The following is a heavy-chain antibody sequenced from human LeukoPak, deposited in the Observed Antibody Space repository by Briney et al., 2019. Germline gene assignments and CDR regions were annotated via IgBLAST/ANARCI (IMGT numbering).Heavy chain of an antibody. V-gene: IGHV4-39*01. Sequence: SETLSLTCAVSGGSISSGSYYWGWIRQPPGKGLEWIGSIYYTGSTYYNPSLKSRVTISVDTSKNQFSLNLSSVTAADTAVYYCARLDWSNWCFDLWGRGTQVIVSS. CDR1: GGSISSGSYY. J-gene: IGHJ2*01. CDR2: IYYTGST. CDR3: ARLDWSNWCFDL. D-gene: IGHD3/OR15-3a*01.